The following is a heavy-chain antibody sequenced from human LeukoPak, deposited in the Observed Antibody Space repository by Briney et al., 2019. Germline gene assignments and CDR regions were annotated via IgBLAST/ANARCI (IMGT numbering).Heavy chain of an antibody. J-gene: IGHJ3*02. CDR2: ITSSSTI. V-gene: IGHV3-48*02. D-gene: IGHD3-22*01. CDR1: GFTFSSFC. CDR3: ARVDWMIGAFDI. Sequence: GSLRLSCAASGFTFSSFCMNLVRQAPGEGVGWVSYITSSSTIYYADSVRGRFTISRDNAKNSLYLQMNSLRDEDTAVYYCARVDWMIGAFDIWGQGTMVTVSS.